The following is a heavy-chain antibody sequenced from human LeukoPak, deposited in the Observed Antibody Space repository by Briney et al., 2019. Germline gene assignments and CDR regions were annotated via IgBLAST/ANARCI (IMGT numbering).Heavy chain of an antibody. CDR3: AKDYYDPYYFDY. D-gene: IGHD3-3*01. Sequence: GGSLRLSCAASGFTFSSYGMSWVRQAPGEGLEWVSAISGGGGSTYYADSVKGRLTISRDNSKDTLYLQMNSLRAEDTAVYYCAKDYYDPYYFDYWGQATLITVSS. CDR1: GFTFSSYG. V-gene: IGHV3-23*01. J-gene: IGHJ4*02. CDR2: ISGGGGST.